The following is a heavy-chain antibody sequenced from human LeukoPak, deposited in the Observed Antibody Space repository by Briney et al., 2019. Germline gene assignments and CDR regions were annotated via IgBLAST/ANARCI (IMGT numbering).Heavy chain of an antibody. CDR2: ISHDGSNE. CDR1: GFIFTTYA. D-gene: IGHD6-13*01. J-gene: IGHJ4*02. CDR3: ARSLSSSRWYAPFY. V-gene: IGHV3-30*04. Sequence: GRSLRLSCAASGFIFTTYAMHWVRQAPGKGLEWVAGISHDGSNEHYADSVKGRFTVSRDSSKNTLYLQMNSLRAEDTALYYCARSLSSSRWYAPFYWGQGSLVTVSS.